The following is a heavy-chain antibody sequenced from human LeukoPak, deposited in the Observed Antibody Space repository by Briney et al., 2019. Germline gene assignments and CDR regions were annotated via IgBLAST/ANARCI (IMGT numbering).Heavy chain of an antibody. CDR2: MNPNSGNT. CDR1: GYTFTRYD. J-gene: IGHJ6*02. CDR3: ARGLTQTWLPLYYYYGMDV. D-gene: IGHD5-12*01. V-gene: IGHV1-8*01. Sequence: ASVKVSCKASGYTFTRYDINWVRQATGQGLEWMGWMNPNSGNTGYAQKFQGRVTMTRNTSISTAYMELSSLRSEDTAVYYCARGLTQTWLPLYYYYGMDVWGQGTTVTVSS.